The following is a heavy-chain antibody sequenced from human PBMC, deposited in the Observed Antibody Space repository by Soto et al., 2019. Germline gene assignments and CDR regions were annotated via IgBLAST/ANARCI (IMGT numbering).Heavy chain of an antibody. D-gene: IGHD7-27*01. Sequence: SETLSLTCTVSGGSISSYYWSWIRQPPGKGLEWIGYIYYSGSTNYNPSLKSRVTISVDTSKNQFSLKLSSVTAEDTAVYYCAKGLTGAPYYGMDVWGQGTTVTVSS. J-gene: IGHJ6*02. CDR2: IYYSGST. V-gene: IGHV4-59*12. CDR3: AKGLTGAPYYGMDV. CDR1: GGSISSYY.